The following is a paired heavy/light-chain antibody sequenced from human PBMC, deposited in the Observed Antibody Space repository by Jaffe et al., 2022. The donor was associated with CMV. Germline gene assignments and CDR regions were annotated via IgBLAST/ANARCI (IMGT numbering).Heavy chain of an antibody. CDR3: VRHHTNSQTYYDDDTGYYCFDR. D-gene: IGHD3-9*01. J-gene: IGHJ5*02. CDR2: IHFTGST. V-gene: IGHV4-39*01. Sequence: QLQLQESGPGLVKPSETLSLTCSVSGGSINNNDFYWGWIRQPPGKGLEWIGSIHFTGSTYHNPSLRSRVTLSVDTSTNLFSLNLYSVTAADTAVYYCVRHHTNSQTYYDDDTGYYCFDRWGQGTLVTVSS. CDR1: GGSINNNDFY.
Light chain of an antibody. CDR1: RSDVGGYNS. CDR3: SSYAGTTNYVR. V-gene: IGLV2-8*01. Sequence: QTALTQPPSASGSPGQSVTISCTGTRSDVGGYNSVSWYQQHPGKAPKLIIFEVNKRPSWVPDRFSGSKSGNTASLTVSGLQAEDEAHYYCSSYAGTTNYVRFGGGTKLTVL. CDR2: EVN. J-gene: IGLJ2*01.